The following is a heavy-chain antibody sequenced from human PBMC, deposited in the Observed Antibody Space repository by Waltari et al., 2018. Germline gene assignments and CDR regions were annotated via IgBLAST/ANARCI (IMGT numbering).Heavy chain of an antibody. J-gene: IGHJ4*02. CDR3: VKDGPGAGWGDYDY. D-gene: IGHD3-16*01. CDR1: GFTFSDYY. Sequence: VQLVESGGGLVQPGGSLRLSCEASGFTFSDYYIDWVRQAPGNGLEGVGRIRKKTRDFSTVYAATVKGRFTISRDNSKNTLYLQMTSLKAEDTAVYYCVKDGPGAGWGDYDYWGQGTLVTVSS. V-gene: IGHV3-72*01. CDR2: IRKKTRDFST.